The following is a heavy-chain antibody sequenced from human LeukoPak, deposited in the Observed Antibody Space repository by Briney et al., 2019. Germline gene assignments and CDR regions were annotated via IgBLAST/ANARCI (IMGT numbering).Heavy chain of an antibody. CDR3: ARGAGFAEPLPEY. Sequence: AASVKVSCKASGYTFTSYDINWVRQAPGQRLEWMGWINAGHGNTKYSQDFQGRVTITRDTSASTAYMELSSLRSEDTAVYYCARGAGFAEPLPEYWGQGTLLTVSS. V-gene: IGHV1-3*01. CDR1: GYTFTSYD. J-gene: IGHJ4*02. D-gene: IGHD1-14*01. CDR2: INAGHGNT.